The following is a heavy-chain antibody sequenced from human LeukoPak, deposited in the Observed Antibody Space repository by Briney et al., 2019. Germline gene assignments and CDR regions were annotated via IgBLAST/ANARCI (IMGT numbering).Heavy chain of an antibody. Sequence: PGGSLRLSCAASGFTFSSYAMSWVRQAPGKGLEWVSAISGSGGSTYYADSVKGRFTISRDNSKNTLYLHMNSLRAEDTAVYYCARGGHYGSGSRFEYWGQGTLVTVSS. D-gene: IGHD3-10*01. J-gene: IGHJ4*02. CDR3: ARGGHYGSGSRFEY. CDR1: GFTFSSYA. CDR2: ISGSGGST. V-gene: IGHV3-23*01.